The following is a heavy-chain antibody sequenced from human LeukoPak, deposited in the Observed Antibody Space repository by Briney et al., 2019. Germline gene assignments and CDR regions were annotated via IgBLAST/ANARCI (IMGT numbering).Heavy chain of an antibody. V-gene: IGHV4-59*01. J-gene: IGHJ4*02. Sequence: SETLSLTCTVSGGSISSYYWSWIRQPPGKGLEWIGYVYYSGSTNYNPSLKSRVTISVDTSKNQFSLKLTSVTAADTTVYYCARTGPRQLIDYWGQGTLVTVSS. CDR1: GGSISSYY. D-gene: IGHD6-19*01. CDR2: VYYSGST. CDR3: ARTGPRQLIDY.